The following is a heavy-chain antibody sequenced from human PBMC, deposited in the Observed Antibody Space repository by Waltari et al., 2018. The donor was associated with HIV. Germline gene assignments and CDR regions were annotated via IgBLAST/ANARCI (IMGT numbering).Heavy chain of an antibody. CDR1: GFVFRTYA. CDR3: AKQWKRPYYGMDA. D-gene: IGHD6-19*01. Sequence: QVQLEESGGGVVLPGGSLRVSCYASGFVFRTYAMHWVRPAPGKGWEWVAFIRCDGINKYYVDAGKGRFTNSRDNSKNALYLQIDSRRAEDTAVYYGAKQWKRPYYGMDAWGQGTTVTVSS. V-gene: IGHV3-30*02. CDR2: IRCDGINK. J-gene: IGHJ6*02.